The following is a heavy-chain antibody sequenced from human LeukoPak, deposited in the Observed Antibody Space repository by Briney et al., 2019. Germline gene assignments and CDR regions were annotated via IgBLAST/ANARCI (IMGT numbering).Heavy chain of an antibody. J-gene: IGHJ3*02. Sequence: SETLSLTCTVSGGSISSYYWSWIRQPPGKGLEWIGYIYYSGSTNYNPSLKSRVTISVDTSKNQFSLKLSSVTAADTAVYYCARSSLDLPEAFDIWGQGTMVTVSS. V-gene: IGHV4-59*08. CDR2: IYYSGST. CDR1: GGSISSYY. CDR3: ARSSLDLPEAFDI. D-gene: IGHD3-9*01.